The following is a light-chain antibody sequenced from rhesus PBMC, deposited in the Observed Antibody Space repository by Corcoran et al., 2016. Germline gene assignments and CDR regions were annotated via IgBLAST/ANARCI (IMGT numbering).Light chain of an antibody. CDR2: AAS. CDR1: QDINKE. Sequence: DIQMTQSPSSLSASVGDRVTVSCRASQDINKELSWYQKKPGKAPTHLIYAASSLQTGVFSRLSGSGSWTDYTLTISSLQPEDVATYYCLQDYTTPWTFGQGTKVEIK. V-gene: IGKV1-94*01. J-gene: IGKJ1*01. CDR3: LQDYTTPWT.